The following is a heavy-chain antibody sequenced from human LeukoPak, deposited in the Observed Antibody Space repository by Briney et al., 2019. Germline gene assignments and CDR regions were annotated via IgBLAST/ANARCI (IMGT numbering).Heavy chain of an antibody. CDR3: ARDFRGGELAADP. J-gene: IGHJ5*02. CDR2: ISYDGSNK. CDR1: GFTFSSYA. Sequence: GGSLRLSCAASGFTFSSYAMHWVRQAPGKGLEWVAVISYDGSNKYYADSVKGRFTISRDNSKNTLYLQMNSLRADDTGFYYCARDFRGGELAADPWGQGTLVTVSS. V-gene: IGHV3-30-3*01. D-gene: IGHD6-13*01.